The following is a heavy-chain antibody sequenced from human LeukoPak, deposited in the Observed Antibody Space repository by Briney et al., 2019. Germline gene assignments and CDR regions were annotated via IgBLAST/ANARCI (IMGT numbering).Heavy chain of an antibody. CDR3: AKGGSSWFLFDY. D-gene: IGHD6-13*01. J-gene: IGHJ4*02. CDR2: ISWNSGNI. CDR1: GFTFDDYA. Sequence: GRSLRLSCAASGFTFDDYAMHWVRQAPGKGLEWVSGISWNSGNIYSADSVSGRFTISRDNAKNSLYLQMDSLRAEDTALYYCAKGGSSWFLFDYWGQGTLVTVSS. V-gene: IGHV3-9*01.